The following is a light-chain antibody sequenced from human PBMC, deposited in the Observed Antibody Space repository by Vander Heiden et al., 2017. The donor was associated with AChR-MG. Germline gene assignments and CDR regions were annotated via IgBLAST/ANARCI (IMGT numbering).Light chain of an antibody. CDR2: AAS. Sequence: EIVLTQSPGTLSLSPGEGATLSCRASQSVSRSYLAWYQQKPGQAPRRLIHAASPRATGIPDRFSGSGSGTHFTLTISRLEPEDFAVYYCQQYGSSPRTFGQGTKVEIK. CDR1: QSVSRSY. J-gene: IGKJ1*01. CDR3: QQYGSSPRT. V-gene: IGKV3-20*01.